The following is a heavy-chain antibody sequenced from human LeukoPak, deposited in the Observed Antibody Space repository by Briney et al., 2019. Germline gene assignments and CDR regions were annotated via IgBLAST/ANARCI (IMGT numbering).Heavy chain of an antibody. J-gene: IGHJ4*02. CDR3: ARVLGNDLHIDY. Sequence: PSETLSLTCTVSGGSISSYYWSWIRQPPGKGLEWIGYIYYSGSTNYNPSLKSRLTISVDTSKNQFSLKLSSVTAADTAVYYCARVLGNDLHIDYWGQGTLVTVSS. CDR2: IYYSGST. V-gene: IGHV4-59*01. CDR1: GGSISSYY. D-gene: IGHD1-1*01.